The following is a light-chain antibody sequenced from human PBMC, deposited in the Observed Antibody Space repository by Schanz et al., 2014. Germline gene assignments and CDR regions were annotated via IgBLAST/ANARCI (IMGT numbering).Light chain of an antibody. CDR2: DAL. J-gene: IGKJ2*01. Sequence: DILMTQSPSTLSASVGDRVTITCRASQRVGSWVAWYQQKPGKAPKLLIYDALNLGSGVPSRFSGSTSGTEFTLTINSLQPDDFATYFCQQYSSYPVAFGQGTKLDIK. V-gene: IGKV1-5*01. CDR3: QQYSSYPVA. CDR1: QRVGSW.